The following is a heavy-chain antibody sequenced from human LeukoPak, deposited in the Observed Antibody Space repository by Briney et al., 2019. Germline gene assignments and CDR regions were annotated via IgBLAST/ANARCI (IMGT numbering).Heavy chain of an antibody. Sequence: GSLRLSCAASGFTVSSNYMSWVRQAPGKGLEWIGRIYTSGSTNYNPSLKSRVTISVDTSKNQFSLKLSSVTAADTALYYCARGSSSGWINWFDPWGQGTLVTVSS. J-gene: IGHJ5*02. CDR2: IYTSGST. D-gene: IGHD6-19*01. V-gene: IGHV4-4*08. CDR1: GFTVSSNY. CDR3: ARGSSSGWINWFDP.